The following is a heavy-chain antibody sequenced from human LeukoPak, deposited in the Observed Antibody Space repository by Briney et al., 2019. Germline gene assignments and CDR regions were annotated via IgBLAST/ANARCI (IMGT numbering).Heavy chain of an antibody. V-gene: IGHV3-30*18. J-gene: IGHJ6*02. CDR2: ISYDGSNK. CDR3: ANTATALTTFYYGMDV. Sequence: GRSLRLSCAASGFTFSSYGMHWVRQAPGKGLEWVAVISYDGSNKYYADSVKGRFTISRDNSKNTLYLQMNSLRAEDTAVYYCANTATALTTFYYGMDVWGQGTTVTVSS. D-gene: IGHD4-4*01. CDR1: GFTFSSYG.